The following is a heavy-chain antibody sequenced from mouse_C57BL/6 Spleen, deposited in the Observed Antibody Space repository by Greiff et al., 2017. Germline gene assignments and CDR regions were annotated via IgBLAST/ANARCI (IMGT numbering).Heavy chain of an antibody. CDR1: GYTFTSYW. J-gene: IGHJ4*01. CDR2: IHPSDSDT. CDR3: AIGGYYDGAMDY. Sequence: QVQLQQPGAELVKPGASVKVSCKASGYTFTSYWMHWVKQRPGQGLEWIGRIHPSDSDTNYNQKFKGKATVTVDKSSSTAYMQLSSLTSEDSAVSCCAIGGYYDGAMDYWGQGTSVTVSS. D-gene: IGHD1-1*01. V-gene: IGHV1-74*01.